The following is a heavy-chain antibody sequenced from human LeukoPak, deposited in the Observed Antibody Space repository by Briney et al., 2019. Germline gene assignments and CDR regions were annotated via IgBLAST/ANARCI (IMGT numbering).Heavy chain of an antibody. CDR3: ASPSSRGY. V-gene: IGHV3-74*01. CDR1: GFTFSSHW. CDR2: INSDGSST. Sequence: GGSLRLSCAASGFTFSSHWMHWVRQVPGKGLVWVSRINSDGSSTRYADSVKGRFTISRDNARNTVYLQMNSLRVEDTAVYYCASPSSRGYWGQGTLVTVSS. D-gene: IGHD3-10*01. J-gene: IGHJ4*02.